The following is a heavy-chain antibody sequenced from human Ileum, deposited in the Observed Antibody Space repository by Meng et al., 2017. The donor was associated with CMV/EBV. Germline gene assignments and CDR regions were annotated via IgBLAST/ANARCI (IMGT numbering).Heavy chain of an antibody. CDR3: ARDSAWLIDQ. J-gene: IGHJ4*02. CDR2: IYTSGST. D-gene: IGHD6-19*01. Sequence: HVQLQESVPGLVKPSETLSLTCTVSGDSITSFYWSLSRQPAGKALEWIGRIYTSGSTNYNPSLKRRFTISVDTSKNQFSLNLTSVTAADTAVYYCARDSAWLIDQWGQGTLVTVSS. CDR1: GDSITSFY. V-gene: IGHV4-4*07.